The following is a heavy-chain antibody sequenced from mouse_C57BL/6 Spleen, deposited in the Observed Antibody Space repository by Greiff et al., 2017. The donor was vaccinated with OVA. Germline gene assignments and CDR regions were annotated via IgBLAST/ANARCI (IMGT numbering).Heavy chain of an antibody. D-gene: IGHD1-1*01. Sequence: VQLQQPGAELVKPGASVKLSCKASGYTFTSYWMQWVKQRPGQGLEWIGEIDPSDSYTNYNQKFKGKATLTVDTSSSTAYMQLSSLRSEESAVYYCARKGYYYGSSYGYFDVWGTGTTVTVSS. CDR1: GYTFTSYW. V-gene: IGHV1-50*01. CDR2: IDPSDSYT. J-gene: IGHJ1*03. CDR3: ARKGYYYGSSYGYFDV.